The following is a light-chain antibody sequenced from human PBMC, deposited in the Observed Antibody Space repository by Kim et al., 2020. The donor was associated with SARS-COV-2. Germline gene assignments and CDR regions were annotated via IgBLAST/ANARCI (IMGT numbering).Light chain of an antibody. J-gene: IGKJ5*01. CDR1: QGISSY. CDR3: QQYYSYPIT. Sequence: ASTGDRVTIYCRASQGISSYLAWYQQKPWKAPKLMISAASTLQSGVPSRFSGSGSGTDFTLTISCLQSEDFATYYCQQYYSYPITFGQGTRLEIK. CDR2: AAS. V-gene: IGKV1-8*01.